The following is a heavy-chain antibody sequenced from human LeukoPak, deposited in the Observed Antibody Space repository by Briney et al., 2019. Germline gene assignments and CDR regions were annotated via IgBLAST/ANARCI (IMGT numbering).Heavy chain of an antibody. J-gene: IGHJ4*02. D-gene: IGHD2-2*01. CDR3: AARPLMPPRFDY. Sequence: GGSLRLSCAASGITVSGNFMSWVRQAPAKGLQWVSAISGGGGSAYYADSMKGRFTISRDNSKSTLYLQMNSLRAEDTAIYYCAARPLMPPRFDYWGQGTLVTVSS. CDR2: ISGGGGSA. CDR1: GITVSGNF. V-gene: IGHV3-23*01.